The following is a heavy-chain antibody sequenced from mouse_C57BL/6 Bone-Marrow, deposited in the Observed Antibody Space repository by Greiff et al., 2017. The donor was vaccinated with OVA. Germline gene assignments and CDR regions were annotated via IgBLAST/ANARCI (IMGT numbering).Heavy chain of an antibody. CDR1: GFTFSDYG. J-gene: IGHJ1*03. CDR3: ARINYWYFDV. Sequence: DVKLVESGGGLVKPGGSLKLSCAASGFTFSDYGMHWVRQAPEKGLEWVAYISSGSSTIYYADTVKGRFTISRDNAKNTLFLQMTSLRSEDTAMYYCARINYWYFDVWGTGTTVIVSS. CDR2: ISSGSSTI. V-gene: IGHV5-17*01.